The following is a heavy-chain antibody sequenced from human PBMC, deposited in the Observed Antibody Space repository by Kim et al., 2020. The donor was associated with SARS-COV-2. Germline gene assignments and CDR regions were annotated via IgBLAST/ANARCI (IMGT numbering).Heavy chain of an antibody. CDR3: AREYKIAMVGTVGFDI. D-gene: IGHD6-19*01. CDR1: RFTFSSYA. CDR2: ISGNGGNT. Sequence: GGSLRLSCAASRFTFSSYAMSWVRQAPGKGLEWVSAISGNGGNTYYADSVKGRFTISRDNSKNTLYLQMNSLRPEDTAVYYCAREYKIAMVGTVGFDIWGQGTMVTVSS. V-gene: IGHV3-23*01. J-gene: IGHJ3*02.